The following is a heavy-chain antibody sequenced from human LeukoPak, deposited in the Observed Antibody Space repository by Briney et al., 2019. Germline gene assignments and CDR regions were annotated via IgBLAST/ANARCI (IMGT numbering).Heavy chain of an antibody. CDR2: ISGSGGGT. CDR3: AKDLGRYRNNYFDY. J-gene: IGHJ4*02. D-gene: IGHD1-26*01. V-gene: IGHV3-23*01. Sequence: GGSLRLSCAASGFTFSNYGVNWVRQAPEEGLEWVSTISGSGGGTYYADSVKGRFTISRDDSKNTLYLQMNSLRAEDTAVYYCAKDLGRYRNNYFDYWGQGTLVTVSS. CDR1: GFTFSNYG.